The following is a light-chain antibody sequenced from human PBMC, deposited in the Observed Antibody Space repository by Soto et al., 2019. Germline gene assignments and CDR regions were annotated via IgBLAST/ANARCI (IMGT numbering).Light chain of an antibody. Sequence: EIVLTQSPATLSLSPGERATLSCRASQSISNSLAWYQQKPGQAPSLLIFDASKRATGIPARFSGSGSGTDFTLTITSLEPEDFAVYYCQQYGSSPLTFGGGTKVDIK. CDR2: DAS. CDR1: QSISNS. CDR3: QQYGSSPLT. V-gene: IGKV3-11*01. J-gene: IGKJ4*01.